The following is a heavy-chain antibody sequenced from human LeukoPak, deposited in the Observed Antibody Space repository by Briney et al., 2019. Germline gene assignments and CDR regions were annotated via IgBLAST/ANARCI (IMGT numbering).Heavy chain of an antibody. Sequence: GASVKVSCKASGYTFTGYYMHWVRQAPGQGLEWMGWINPNSGGTNYAQKFQGRVTMTRDTSISTAYMELSRLRSDDTAVYYCARDYDILTGYYRGRWFDPWGQGTLVTVSS. CDR1: GYTFTGYY. CDR2: INPNSGGT. J-gene: IGHJ5*02. D-gene: IGHD3-9*01. V-gene: IGHV1-2*02. CDR3: ARDYDILTGYYRGRWFDP.